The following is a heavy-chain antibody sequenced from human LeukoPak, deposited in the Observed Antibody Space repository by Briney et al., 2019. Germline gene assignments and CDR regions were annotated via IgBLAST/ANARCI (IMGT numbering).Heavy chain of an antibody. J-gene: IGHJ4*02. CDR1: GFNFSNYG. V-gene: IGHV3-30*18. Sequence: PGGSLRLSCAASGFNFSNYGMHWVRQAPGKGLEWVAVISYDGSNKYYADSVKGRFTISRDNSKNTLYLRMNSLRAGDTAVYYCAKEMHYYDSSGSPFDYWGQGTLVTVSS. CDR2: ISYDGSNK. CDR3: AKEMHYYDSSGSPFDY. D-gene: IGHD3-22*01.